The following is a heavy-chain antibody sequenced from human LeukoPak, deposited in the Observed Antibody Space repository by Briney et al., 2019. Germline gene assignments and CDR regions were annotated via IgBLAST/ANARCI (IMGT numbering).Heavy chain of an antibody. CDR1: GFSFSNYG. D-gene: IGHD3-10*01. CDR3: ARRRPYEVRGALGYFDY. CDR2: IRYDGTNK. J-gene: IGHJ4*02. V-gene: IGHV3-30*02. Sequence: GGSLRLSCAASGFSFSNYGMHWVRQAPGKGLEWVAFIRYDGTNKYYADSVKGRFTISRDNSKNTLDLEMNSLRAGDTAVYYCARRRPYEVRGALGYFDYWGQGTLVTVSS.